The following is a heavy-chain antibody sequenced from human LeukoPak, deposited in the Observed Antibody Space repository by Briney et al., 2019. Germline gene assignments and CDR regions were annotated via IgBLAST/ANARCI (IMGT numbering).Heavy chain of an antibody. CDR2: IYYSGST. D-gene: IGHD3-10*01. CDR1: GGSISSSSYY. V-gene: IGHV4-39*07. J-gene: IGHJ3*02. Sequence: SETLSLTCTVSGGSISSSSYYWGWIRQPPGKGLEWIGSIYYSGSTYYNPSLKSRVTISVDTSKNQFSLKLSSVTAADTAVYYCARDGRSYYTSGAFDIWGQGTMVTVSS. CDR3: ARDGRSYYTSGAFDI.